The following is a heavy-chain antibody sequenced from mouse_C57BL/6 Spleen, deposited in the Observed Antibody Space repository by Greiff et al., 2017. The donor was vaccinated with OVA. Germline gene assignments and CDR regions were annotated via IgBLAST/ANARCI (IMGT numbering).Heavy chain of an antibody. V-gene: IGHV5-17*01. CDR2: ISSGSSTI. CDR1: GFTFSDYG. CDR3: ARWGLYDYDSYYAMDY. D-gene: IGHD2-4*01. Sequence: EVKVVESGGGLVKPGGSLKLSCAASGFTFSDYGMHWVRQAPEKGLEWVAYISSGSSTIYYADTVKGRFTIARDNAKNTLFLQMTSLRSEDTAMYYCARWGLYDYDSYYAMDYWGQGTSVTVSS. J-gene: IGHJ4*01.